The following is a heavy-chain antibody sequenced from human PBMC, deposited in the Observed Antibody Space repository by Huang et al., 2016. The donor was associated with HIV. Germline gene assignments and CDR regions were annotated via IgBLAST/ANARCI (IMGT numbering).Heavy chain of an antibody. CDR1: GYTFTNYD. D-gene: IGHD3-10*01. Sequence: QIQLAQSGAEVKKPGASVKVSCKASGYTFTNYDINWVRQASGQGLEWMGWRNRKRGNVGYNKKFQGRVAILRNSSINTSYLEVTSLTSEDTAVYYCARGFGINYNHEAFDVWGQGTMVTVSS. V-gene: IGHV1-8*01. CDR2: RNRKRGNV. CDR3: ARGFGINYNHEAFDV. J-gene: IGHJ3*01.